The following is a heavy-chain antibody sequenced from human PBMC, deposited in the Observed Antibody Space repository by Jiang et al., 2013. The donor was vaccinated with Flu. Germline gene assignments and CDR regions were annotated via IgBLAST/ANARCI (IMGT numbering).Heavy chain of an antibody. J-gene: IGHJ5*02. CDR3: ARTSDYDFWSGPGGWFDP. D-gene: IGHD3-3*01. CDR1: GGSISSRSYY. Sequence: KPSETLSLTCTVSGGSISSRSYYWAGSASPHGKGLEWIGSIYYSGSTYYNPSLKSRVTISVDTSKNQFSLNLSSVTAADTAVYYCARTSDYDFWSGPGGWFDPWGQGTLVTVSS. V-gene: IGHV4-39*01. CDR2: IYYSGST.